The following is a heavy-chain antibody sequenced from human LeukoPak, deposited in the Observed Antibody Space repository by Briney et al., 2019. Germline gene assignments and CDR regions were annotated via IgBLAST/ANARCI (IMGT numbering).Heavy chain of an antibody. V-gene: IGHV3-13*04. CDR2: IGTTGDT. D-gene: IGHD6-6*01. CDR3: ARVQQLVYYYYGMDV. Sequence: GGSLRLSCAASGFTFSGYDIHWVRQAPGKGLEWVSAIGTTGDTYYADSVKGRFTISRENAKNSLYLQMNSLRAGDTAVYYCARVQQLVYYYYGMDVWGQGTTVTVSS. CDR1: GFTFSGYD. J-gene: IGHJ6*02.